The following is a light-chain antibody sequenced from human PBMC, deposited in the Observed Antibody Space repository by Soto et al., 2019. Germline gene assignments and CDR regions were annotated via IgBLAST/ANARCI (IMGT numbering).Light chain of an antibody. Sequence: QSVLTQPASVSGSPGQSITISCTGTSSDVGGYNYVSWYQQHAGTAPKLMIYDVSRRPSGVSNRFSGSKSGNTASLTISGLQAEDEADYDCSSYTRSSSLVFGTGTKLTVL. CDR1: SSDVGGYNY. V-gene: IGLV2-14*01. CDR3: SSYTRSSSLV. CDR2: DVS. J-gene: IGLJ1*01.